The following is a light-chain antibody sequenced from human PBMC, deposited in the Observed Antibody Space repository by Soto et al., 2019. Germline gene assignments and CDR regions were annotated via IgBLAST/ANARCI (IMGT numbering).Light chain of an antibody. Sequence: QSALTQPRSVSGSPGQSVTISCTGTSSDVGGYDSVSWYQQHPGKAPKVMIFDVTKRPSGVPDRFSGSKSANTASLTISGLQAEDEADYYCCSYAGTYTYVFGTGTKATV. V-gene: IGLV2-11*01. CDR1: SSDVGGYDS. CDR2: DVT. J-gene: IGLJ1*01. CDR3: CSYAGTYTYV.